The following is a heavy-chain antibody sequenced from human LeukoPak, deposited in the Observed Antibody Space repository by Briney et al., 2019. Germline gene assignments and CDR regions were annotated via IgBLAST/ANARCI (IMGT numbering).Heavy chain of an antibody. Sequence: SETLSLTCAVYGGSFSGYYWSWIRQPPGKGLEWIGEINHSGSTNYNPSLKSRVTISVDTSKNQFSLKLTSVTAADTAVYYCARKLIVLTPAYFDYWGQGNLVTVSS. D-gene: IGHD2-8*02. J-gene: IGHJ4*02. CDR2: INHSGST. CDR3: ARKLIVLTPAYFDY. CDR1: GGSFSGYY. V-gene: IGHV4-34*01.